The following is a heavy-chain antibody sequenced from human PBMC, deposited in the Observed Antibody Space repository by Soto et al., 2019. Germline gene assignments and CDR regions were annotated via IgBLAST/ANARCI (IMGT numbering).Heavy chain of an antibody. Sequence: EVQLVESGGSLVKPGGSLRLSCAASGFTFRTDSMNWVRQAPGKRLEWVSSISSSGSYIYYADSVKGRFTISRDNAKNSLYLQMNSLRSEDTAVYYCARYDSSGYYWPYYNYGMDLWGQGTTVTVSS. CDR2: ISSSGSYI. V-gene: IGHV3-21*01. J-gene: IGHJ6*02. D-gene: IGHD3-22*01. CDR3: ARYDSSGYYWPYYNYGMDL. CDR1: GFTFRTDS.